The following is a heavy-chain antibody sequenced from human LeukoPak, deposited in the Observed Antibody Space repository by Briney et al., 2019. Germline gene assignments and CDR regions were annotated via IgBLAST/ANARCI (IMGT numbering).Heavy chain of an antibody. CDR2: IYSGGST. D-gene: IGHD3-22*01. Sequence: GGSLRLSCAASGFTVSSNYMSWVRQAPGKGLEWVSVIYSGGSTYYADSVKGRFTISRDNSKNTLYLQMNSLRAGDTAVYYCASTPTGLSSGYPYWGQGTLVTVSS. V-gene: IGHV3-53*01. CDR1: GFTVSSNY. CDR3: ASTPTGLSSGYPY. J-gene: IGHJ4*02.